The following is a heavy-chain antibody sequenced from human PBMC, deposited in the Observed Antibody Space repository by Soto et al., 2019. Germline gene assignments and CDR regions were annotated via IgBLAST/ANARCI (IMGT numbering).Heavy chain of an antibody. CDR3: ASNSYDILTGYPNWFDP. CDR1: GGSISSSSYY. V-gene: IGHV4-39*01. CDR2: IYYSGST. J-gene: IGHJ5*02. D-gene: IGHD3-9*01. Sequence: SETLSLTCTVSGGSISSSSYYWGWIRQPPGKGLEWIGSIYYSGSTYYNPSLKSRVTISVDTSKNQFSLKLSSVTAADTAVYYCASNSYDILTGYPNWFDPWGQGTLVTVSS.